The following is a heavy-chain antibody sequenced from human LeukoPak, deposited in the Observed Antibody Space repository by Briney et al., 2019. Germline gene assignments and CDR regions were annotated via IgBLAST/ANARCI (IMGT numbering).Heavy chain of an antibody. CDR1: GGSISSYY. J-gene: IGHJ5*02. D-gene: IGHD3-3*01. V-gene: IGHV4-59*01. Sequence: SETLSLTCTVSGGSISSYYWSWIRQPPGKGLEWIGYIYYSGRTNYNPSLKSRITILVDTSKNQFSLKLSSVTAADTAVYYCARAETQYYDFWSGYHNWFDPWGQGTLVTVSS. CDR3: ARAETQYYDFWSGYHNWFDP. CDR2: IYYSGRT.